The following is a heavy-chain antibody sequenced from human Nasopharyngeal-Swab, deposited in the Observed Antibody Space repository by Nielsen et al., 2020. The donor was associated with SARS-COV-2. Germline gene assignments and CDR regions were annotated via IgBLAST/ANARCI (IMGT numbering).Heavy chain of an antibody. CDR3: SSRSKSDWYFDL. Sequence: GESLKISCAASGFTLSNAWMSWVRQAPGKGLEWVGRIKSKTDGGTTDYAAPVKGRFTISRDDSKKTLYLQMNSLKTEDTAVYYCSSRSKSDWYFDLWGRGTLVTVSS. CDR1: GFTLSNAW. CDR2: IKSKTDGGTT. J-gene: IGHJ2*01. V-gene: IGHV3-15*01.